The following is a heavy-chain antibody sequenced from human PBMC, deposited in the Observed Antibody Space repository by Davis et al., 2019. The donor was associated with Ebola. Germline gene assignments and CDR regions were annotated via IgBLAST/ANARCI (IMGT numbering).Heavy chain of an antibody. CDR3: ARDGYNKMIFDY. Sequence: GESLKISCAASGFTVSSNYMSWVRQAPGRGLEWVSVIYSGGSTYYADSVKGRFTISRDNSKNTLYLQMNSLRAEDTAVYYCARDGYNKMIFDYWGQGTLVTVSS. D-gene: IGHD5-24*01. J-gene: IGHJ4*02. V-gene: IGHV3-53*01. CDR1: GFTVSSNY. CDR2: IYSGGST.